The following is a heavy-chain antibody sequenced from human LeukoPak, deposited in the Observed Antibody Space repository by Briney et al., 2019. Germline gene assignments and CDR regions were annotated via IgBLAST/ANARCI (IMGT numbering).Heavy chain of an antibody. CDR2: IKQDGSEK. CDR1: GFTFTSYW. D-gene: IGHD6-19*01. CDR3: AKDPSSAPDY. V-gene: IGHV3-7*01. J-gene: IGHJ4*02. Sequence: PGGSLRLSCAASGFTFTSYWMSWVRQAPGKGLEWVANIKQDGSEKYYVDSVKGRFTISRDNAKNSLYLQMNSLRGEDTAVYYCAKDPSSAPDYWGQGTLVTVSS.